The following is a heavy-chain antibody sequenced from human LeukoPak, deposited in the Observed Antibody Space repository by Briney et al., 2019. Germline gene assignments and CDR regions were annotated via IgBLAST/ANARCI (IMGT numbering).Heavy chain of an antibody. D-gene: IGHD3-22*01. V-gene: IGHV3-21*01. CDR3: ARRRHAYYYDSSGHFDY. J-gene: IGHJ4*02. Sequence: GGSLRLSCAASGFTFSSYSMNWVRQAPGKGLEWVSSISSSSSYIYYADSVKGRFTISRDNAKNSLYLRMNGLRAEDTAVYYCARRRHAYYYDSSGHFDYWGQGTLVTVSS. CDR1: GFTFSSYS. CDR2: ISSSSSYI.